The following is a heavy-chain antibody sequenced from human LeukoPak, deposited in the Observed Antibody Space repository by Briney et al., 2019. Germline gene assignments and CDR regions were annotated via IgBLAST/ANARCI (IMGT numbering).Heavy chain of an antibody. J-gene: IGHJ6*03. CDR2: IYYSGST. Sequence: SETLSLTCTVSGGSISSYYWSWIRQPPGKGLEWIGYIYYSGSTNYNPSLKSRVTISVDTSKNQFSLKLSSVTAADTAVYYCARSVEGYCSGDNCYYYYSYMDVWGKGTTVTVSS. CDR3: ARSVEGYCSGDNCYYYYSYMDV. CDR1: GGSISSYY. D-gene: IGHD2-15*01. V-gene: IGHV4-59*01.